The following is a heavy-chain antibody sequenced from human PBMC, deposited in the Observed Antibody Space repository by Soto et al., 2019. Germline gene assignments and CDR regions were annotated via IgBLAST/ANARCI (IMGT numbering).Heavy chain of an antibody. CDR3: ARESSGWSAPLFDY. CDR2: ISSSSSYI. Sequence: EVQLVESGGGLVKPGGSLRLSCAASGFTFSSYSMNWVRQAPGKGLEWVSSISSSSSYIYYADSVKGRFTISRDNAKNSLYLQMNSLRAEDTAVYYCARESSGWSAPLFDYWGQGTLVTVSS. J-gene: IGHJ4*02. CDR1: GFTFSSYS. V-gene: IGHV3-21*01. D-gene: IGHD6-19*01.